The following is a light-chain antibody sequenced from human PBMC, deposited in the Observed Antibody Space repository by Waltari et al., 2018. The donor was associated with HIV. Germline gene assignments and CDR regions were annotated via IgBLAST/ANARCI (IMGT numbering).Light chain of an antibody. CDR2: GVN. CDR3: SSYTNTDILL. Sequence: QSALTQPASVSGSPGQSITISCTGANTDIGLYNLVSWYRQHPDKSTQPVIYGVNPRPSGVSHRFSGSKSGNTASLTISSLQAEDEADYYCSSYTNTDILLFGGGTKLTVL. V-gene: IGLV2-14*01. J-gene: IGLJ2*01. CDR1: NTDIGLYNL.